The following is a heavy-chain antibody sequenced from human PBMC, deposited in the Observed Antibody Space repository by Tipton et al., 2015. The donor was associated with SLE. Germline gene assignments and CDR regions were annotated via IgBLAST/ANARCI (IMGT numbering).Heavy chain of an antibody. D-gene: IGHD5-12*01. J-gene: IGHJ2*01. V-gene: IGHV4-59*12. CDR3: ARDAKCPITSAEYFDL. CDR1: GGSISSYY. CDR2: IYYSGST. Sequence: TLSLTCTVSGGSISSYYWSWIRQPPGKGLEWIGYIYYSGSTNYNPSLKSRVTISVDTSENQFSLKLSSVTAADTAVYYCARDAKCPITSAEYFDLWGRGTQVTVSS.